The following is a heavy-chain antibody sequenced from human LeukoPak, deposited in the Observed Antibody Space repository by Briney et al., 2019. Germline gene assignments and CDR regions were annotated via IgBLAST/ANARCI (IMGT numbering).Heavy chain of an antibody. CDR2: VFYTGST. D-gene: IGHD5-12*01. Sequence: PSETLSLTCTVSGGSISTYYWTWIRQPPGKGLEWIGYVFYTGSTSYNPSLKSRLTISADTSKNQFSLKVSSVTAADTAVYYCARRANSGSRGFDYWGQGTLVTVSS. CDR3: ARRANSGSRGFDY. CDR1: GGSISTYY. V-gene: IGHV4-59*08. J-gene: IGHJ4*02.